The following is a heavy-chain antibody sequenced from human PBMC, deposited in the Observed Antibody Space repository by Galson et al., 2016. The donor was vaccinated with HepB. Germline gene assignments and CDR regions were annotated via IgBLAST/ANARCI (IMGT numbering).Heavy chain of an antibody. J-gene: IGHJ4*02. V-gene: IGHV4-61*01. Sequence: SETLSLTCTVSGGSVTTNSYYWSWIRQPPGKGLEWIGYIYSSGSTNYNPSPKSRVIMSVDTSRNQFSLKLSSVTAADTAVYYCAREGSGWSDYFDYWGQGTVVAVST. CDR2: IYSSGST. CDR1: GGSVTTNSYY. D-gene: IGHD6-19*01. CDR3: AREGSGWSDYFDY.